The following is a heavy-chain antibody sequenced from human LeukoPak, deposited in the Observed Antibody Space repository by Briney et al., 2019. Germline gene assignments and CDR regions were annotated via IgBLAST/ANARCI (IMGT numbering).Heavy chain of an antibody. CDR2: IYTSGST. CDR3: ARLSGSYYGYGSVPGKFDP. V-gene: IGHV4-61*02. Sequence: PSETLSLTCTVSGGSISSGSYYWSWIRQPAGKGLEWIGRIYTSGSTNYNPSLKSRVTISVDTSKNQFSLKLSSVTAADTAVYYCARLSGSYYGYGSVPGKFDPWGQGTLVTVSS. D-gene: IGHD1-26*01. CDR1: GGSISSGSYY. J-gene: IGHJ5*02.